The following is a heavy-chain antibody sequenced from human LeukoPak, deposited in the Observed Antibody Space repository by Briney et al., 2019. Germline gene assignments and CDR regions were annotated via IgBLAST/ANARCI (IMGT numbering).Heavy chain of an antibody. V-gene: IGHV1-18*01. Sequence: EASVKVSCKASGYTFTSYGISWVRQTPGQGLEWMGWISAYNGNTNYAQKLQGRVTMTTDTSTSTAYMELRSLRSDDTAVYYCARANLGYCSSTSCYGYYYYMDVWGKGTTVTVSS. D-gene: IGHD2-2*01. CDR3: ARANLGYCSSTSCYGYYYYMDV. CDR1: GYTFTSYG. J-gene: IGHJ6*03. CDR2: ISAYNGNT.